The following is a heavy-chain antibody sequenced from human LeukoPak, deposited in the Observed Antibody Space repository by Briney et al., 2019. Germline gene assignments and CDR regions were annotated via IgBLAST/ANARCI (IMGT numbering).Heavy chain of an antibody. D-gene: IGHD6-6*01. J-gene: IGHJ4*02. CDR2: IYYTGST. CDR1: GGSISNSSYY. V-gene: IGHV4-61*05. Sequence: SETLSLTCTVSGGSISNSSYYWGWIRQPPGKGLEWIGYIYYTGSTNYNPSLTSRVNISVDTSKNQFSLNLTSVTAADTAVYYCARWGSIAVARFDYWGQGTLVTVSS. CDR3: ARWGSIAVARFDY.